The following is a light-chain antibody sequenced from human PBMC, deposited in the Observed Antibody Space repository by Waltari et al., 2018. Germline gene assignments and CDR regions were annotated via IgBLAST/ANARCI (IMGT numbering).Light chain of an antibody. V-gene: IGKV3-20*01. Sequence: EIVLTQSPGTLSLSPGERATLSCRASLSVSRALAWYQQKPGPAPRLLIYAASTRATGVTDRFSGSGSGTDFSLTISRLDPEDFAVYYCQHYVNLPVTFGQGTKVEI. CDR2: AAS. CDR1: LSVSRA. CDR3: QHYVNLPVT. J-gene: IGKJ1*01.